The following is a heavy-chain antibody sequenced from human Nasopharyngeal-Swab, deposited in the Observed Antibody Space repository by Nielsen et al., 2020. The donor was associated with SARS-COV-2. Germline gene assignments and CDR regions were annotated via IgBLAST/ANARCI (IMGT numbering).Heavy chain of an antibody. CDR2: IIPIFGTA. CDR3: ARSLSPDCGGDCYYFDY. D-gene: IGHD2-21*01. Sequence: WVRQAPGQGLEWMGGIIPIFGTANYAQKFQGRVTITADESTSTAYMEPSSLRSEDTAVYYCARSLSPDCGGDCYYFDYWGQGTLVTVSS. J-gene: IGHJ4*02. V-gene: IGHV1-69*01.